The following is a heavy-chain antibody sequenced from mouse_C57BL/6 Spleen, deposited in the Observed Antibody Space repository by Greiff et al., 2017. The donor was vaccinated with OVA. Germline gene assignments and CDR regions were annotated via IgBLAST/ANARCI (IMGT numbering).Heavy chain of an antibody. CDR1: GFTFSDYG. CDR3: ARADRFAY. J-gene: IGHJ3*01. CDR2: ISSGSSTI. V-gene: IGHV5-17*01. Sequence: EVKLMESGGGLVKPGGSLKLSCAASGFTFSDYGMHWVRQAPEKGLEWVAYISSGSSTIYYADTVKGRFTISRDNAKNTLFLQMTSLRSEDTAMYYCARADRFAYWGQGTLVTVSA.